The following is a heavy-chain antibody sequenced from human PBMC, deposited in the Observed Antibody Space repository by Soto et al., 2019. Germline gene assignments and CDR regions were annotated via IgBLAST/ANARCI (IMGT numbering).Heavy chain of an antibody. CDR1: GGSISSSSYY. CDR2: IYYSGST. D-gene: IGHD3-3*01. J-gene: IGHJ6*02. CDR3: ARANDFWSGYYSGQPNYYGMDV. V-gene: IGHV4-39*01. Sequence: PSETLSLTCTVSGGSISSSSYYWGWIRQPPGKGLEWIGSIYYSGSTYYNPSLKSRVTILVDTSKNQFSLKLSSVTAADTAVYFCARANDFWSGYYSGQPNYYGMDVWGQGTTVTVSS.